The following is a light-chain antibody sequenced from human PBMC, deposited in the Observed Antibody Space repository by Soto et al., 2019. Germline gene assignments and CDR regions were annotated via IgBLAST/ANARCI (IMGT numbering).Light chain of an antibody. CDR3: QLHGSHRT. V-gene: IGKV3-20*01. Sequence: EMVLTQSPGTLSLSPGERATLSCRATQSVSGSYLAWYQQRPGQAPRLLIYGGSSRAAGIPDRFSGSGSGTDLTLTISRLEPEDFAVYYCQLHGSHRTFGQGTKVEIK. CDR2: GGS. CDR1: QSVSGSY. J-gene: IGKJ1*01.